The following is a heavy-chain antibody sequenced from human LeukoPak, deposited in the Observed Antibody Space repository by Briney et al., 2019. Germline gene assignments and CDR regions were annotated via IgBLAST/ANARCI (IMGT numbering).Heavy chain of an antibody. CDR2: ISGSGGRT. Sequence: GGSLRLSCAASGFTFNTYGMSWVRQAPGKGLEWVSTISGSGGRTYYADSVKGRFTISRDNSKNTLYLQMNSLRAEDTAVYYCAKDDSGSYYPYYYYMDVWGKGTTVTISS. CDR1: GFTFNTYG. J-gene: IGHJ6*03. V-gene: IGHV3-23*01. D-gene: IGHD1-26*01. CDR3: AKDDSGSYYPYYYYMDV.